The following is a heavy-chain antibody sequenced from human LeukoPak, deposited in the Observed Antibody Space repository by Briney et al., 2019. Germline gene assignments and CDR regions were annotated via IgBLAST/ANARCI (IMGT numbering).Heavy chain of an antibody. CDR3: AREVPSPSGSYLHAFDI. Sequence: GASVKVSCKASGGTFSSYAISWVRQAPGQGLEWMGRIIPIFGTANYAQKFQGRVTMTRDTSTSTVYMELSSLRSEDTAVYYCAREVPSPSGSYLHAFDIWGQGTMVTVSS. CDR2: IIPIFGTA. D-gene: IGHD1-26*01. V-gene: IGHV1-69*05. J-gene: IGHJ3*02. CDR1: GGTFSSYA.